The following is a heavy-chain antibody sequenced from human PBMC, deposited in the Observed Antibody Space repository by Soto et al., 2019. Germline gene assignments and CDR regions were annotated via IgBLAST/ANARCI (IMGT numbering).Heavy chain of an antibody. V-gene: IGHV3-23*01. CDR2: ISGSGGST. CDR3: ARRGSGSYDDY. J-gene: IGHJ4*02. Sequence: EVQLLESGGGLVQPGGSLRLSCAASGFTFSSYAMRWVRQAPGKGLEWVSAISGSGGSTDYADSVKGRFTISRDNSKNTLYLQMNSLRAEDTAVYYCARRGSGSYDDYWGQGTLVTVSS. D-gene: IGHD1-26*01. CDR1: GFTFSSYA.